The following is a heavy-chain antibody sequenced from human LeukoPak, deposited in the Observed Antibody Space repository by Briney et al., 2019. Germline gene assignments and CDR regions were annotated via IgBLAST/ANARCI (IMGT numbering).Heavy chain of an antibody. CDR3: ARDGEVVGATTSFDY. CDR1: GYTFTSYY. D-gene: IGHD1-26*01. J-gene: IGHJ4*02. V-gene: IGHV1-46*01. CDR2: INPSGGST. Sequence: ASVKVSCKASGYTFTSYYMHWVRQAPGQGLEWMGIINPSGGSTSYAQKFQGRVTMTRDTSTSTVYMELSSLRSDDTAVYYCARDGEVVGATTSFDYWGQGTLVTVSS.